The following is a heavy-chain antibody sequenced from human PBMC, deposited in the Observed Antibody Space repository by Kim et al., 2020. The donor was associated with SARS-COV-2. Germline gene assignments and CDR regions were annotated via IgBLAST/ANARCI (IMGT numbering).Heavy chain of an antibody. CDR2: ICSGGST. Sequence: GGSLRLSCAASGFTVSSNYMSWVRQAPGKGLEWVSVICSGGSTYYADSVKGRFTISRDNSKNTLYLQMNSLRAEDTAVYYCARARVVVVAATRGYWFDPWGQGTLVTVSS. CDR3: ARARVVVVAATRGYWFDP. D-gene: IGHD2-15*01. V-gene: IGHV3-66*01. CDR1: GFTVSSNY. J-gene: IGHJ5*02.